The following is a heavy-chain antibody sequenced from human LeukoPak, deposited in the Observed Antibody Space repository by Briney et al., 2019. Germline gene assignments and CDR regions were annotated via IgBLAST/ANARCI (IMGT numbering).Heavy chain of an antibody. V-gene: IGHV1-18*01. Sequence: ASVKVSCKASGYTFTSYGISWVRQAPGQGLEWMGWISAYNGNTNYAQKLQGRVTMTTDTSTSTAYMELRSLRSDDTAVYYCAGVAAAGFHHNWFDPWGQGTLVTVSS. CDR3: AGVAAAGFHHNWFDP. J-gene: IGHJ5*02. CDR1: GYTFTSYG. D-gene: IGHD6-13*01. CDR2: ISAYNGNT.